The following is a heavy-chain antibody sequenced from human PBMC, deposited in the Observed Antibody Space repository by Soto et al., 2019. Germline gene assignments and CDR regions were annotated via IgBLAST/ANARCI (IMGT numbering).Heavy chain of an antibody. CDR2: IGGAGDST. V-gene: IGHV3-23*01. CDR3: TGATYLDY. J-gene: IGHJ4*02. Sequence: EVQLLESGGSLVQPGGSLRLSCAASGFSFNSYAMSWVRQAPGKGLEWVSHIGGAGDSTYYADSVKGRFTISRDNSKKTVYLQMESLRAEDTAVYYCTGATYLDYWGQGTLVTVSS. CDR1: GFSFNSYA.